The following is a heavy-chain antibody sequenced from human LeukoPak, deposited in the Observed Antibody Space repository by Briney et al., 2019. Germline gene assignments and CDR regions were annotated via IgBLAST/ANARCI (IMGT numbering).Heavy chain of an antibody. Sequence: GRSLRLSCAASGFTFSSYGMHWVRQAPGKGLEWVAFIRDDGSNKYYADSVKGRFTISRDNSENTLYLQMNSLRTEDTAVYYCAQDPRALLRFHYFDDWGQGTLVTVSS. D-gene: IGHD1-26*01. CDR1: GFTFSSYG. J-gene: IGHJ4*02. V-gene: IGHV3-30*02. CDR2: IRDDGSNK. CDR3: AQDPRALLRFHYFDD.